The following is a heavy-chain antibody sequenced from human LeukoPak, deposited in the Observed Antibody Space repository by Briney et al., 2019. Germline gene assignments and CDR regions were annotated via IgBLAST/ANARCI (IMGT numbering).Heavy chain of an antibody. J-gene: IGHJ4*02. CDR3: AKDRSLDY. Sequence: GGSLRLSCAASGFIFSNYGMHWVRQAPGKGLEWVAVISYDGSNKYYADSVKGRFTISRDNSKNTLYLQMNSLRAEDTAVYYCAKDRSLDYWGQGTLVTVSS. V-gene: IGHV3-30*18. CDR1: GFIFSNYG. CDR2: ISYDGSNK.